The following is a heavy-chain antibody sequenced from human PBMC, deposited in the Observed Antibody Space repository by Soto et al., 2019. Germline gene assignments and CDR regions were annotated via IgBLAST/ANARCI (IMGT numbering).Heavy chain of an antibody. J-gene: IGHJ4*02. CDR1: GFTFSSYA. D-gene: IGHD6-19*01. CDR2: ISGSGGST. Sequence: GGSLRLSCAASGFTFSSYAMSWVRQAPGKGLGWVSAISGSGGSTYYADSVKGRFTISRDNSKNTLYLQMNSLRAEDTAVYYSAKDPTSSGSRNYFDYWGQGTLVTVSS. V-gene: IGHV3-23*01. CDR3: AKDPTSSGSRNYFDY.